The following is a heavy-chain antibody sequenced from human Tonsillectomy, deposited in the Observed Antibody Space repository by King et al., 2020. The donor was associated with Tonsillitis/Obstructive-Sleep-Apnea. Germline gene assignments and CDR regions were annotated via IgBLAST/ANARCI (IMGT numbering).Heavy chain of an antibody. CDR3: IQTDEVHTYCPFDY. V-gene: IGHV2-5*02. Sequence: ITLKESGPTLVKPTQTLTLTCTFSGFSLSTTGVGVGWIRQPPGKALEWLALIYWDDDKRYSPSLKSRLTITKDTSKNQVGFTMTNMDPLDTATYFCIQTDEVHTYCPFDYWGQGALVTVSS. CDR1: GFSLSTTGVG. D-gene: IGHD1-26*01. CDR2: IYWDDDK. J-gene: IGHJ4*02.